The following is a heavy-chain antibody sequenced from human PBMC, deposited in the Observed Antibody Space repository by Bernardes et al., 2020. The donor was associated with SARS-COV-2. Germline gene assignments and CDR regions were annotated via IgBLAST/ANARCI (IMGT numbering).Heavy chain of an antibody. CDR1: GFTVSSNY. CDR2: INWNGGST. CDR3: ARDLIAVAGTDNWFDP. J-gene: IGHJ5*02. V-gene: IGHV3-20*01. Sequence: GGSLRLSCAASGFTVSSNYMSWVRQAPGKGLEWVSVINWNGGSTGYADSVKGRFTISRDNAKNSLYLQMNSLRAEDTALYHCARDLIAVAGTDNWFDPWGQGTLVTVSS. D-gene: IGHD6-19*01.